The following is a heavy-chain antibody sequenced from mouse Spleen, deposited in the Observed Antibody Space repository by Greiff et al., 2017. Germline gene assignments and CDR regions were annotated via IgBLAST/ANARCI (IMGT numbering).Heavy chain of an antibody. D-gene: IGHD2-2*01. V-gene: IGHV1-19*01. Sequence: EVQLQQSGPVLVKPGASVKMSCKASGYTFTDYYMNWVKQSHGKSLEWIGVINPYNGGTSYNQKFKGKATLTVDKSSSTAYMELNSLTSEDSAVYYCARRVTEGYYYAMDYWGQGTSVTVSS. CDR3: ARRVTEGYYYAMDY. CDR2: INPYNGGT. J-gene: IGHJ4*01. CDR1: GYTFTDYY.